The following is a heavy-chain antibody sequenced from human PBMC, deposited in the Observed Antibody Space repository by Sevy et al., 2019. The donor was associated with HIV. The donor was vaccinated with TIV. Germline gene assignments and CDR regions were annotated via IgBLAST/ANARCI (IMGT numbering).Heavy chain of an antibody. D-gene: IGHD6-13*01. CDR1: GFTFSSYW. CDR3: ARDGSSSLAPYNWFDP. J-gene: IGHJ5*02. V-gene: IGHV3-7*01. CDR2: IKQDGSEK. Sequence: GGSLRLSCAASGFTFSSYWMSWVRQAPGKGLEWVANIKQDGSEKYYVDSVKGRFTISRDNAKNSLYLQMNSLRAEDTAVYYCARDGSSSLAPYNWFDPWGQGTLVTVSS.